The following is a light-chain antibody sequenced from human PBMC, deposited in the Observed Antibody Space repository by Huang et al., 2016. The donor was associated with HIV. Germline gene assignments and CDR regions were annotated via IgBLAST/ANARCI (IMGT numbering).Light chain of an antibody. Sequence: GTLSLSPGERATLSCRASQSVSSSYLAWYQQKPGQAPRLLIYGASSRATGIPDRFSGSGSGTDFTLTISRLEPEDFAVYYCQQYGSSPLTFGGGTKVEIK. CDR2: GAS. J-gene: IGKJ4*01. CDR1: QSVSSSY. CDR3: QQYGSSPLT. V-gene: IGKV3-20*01.